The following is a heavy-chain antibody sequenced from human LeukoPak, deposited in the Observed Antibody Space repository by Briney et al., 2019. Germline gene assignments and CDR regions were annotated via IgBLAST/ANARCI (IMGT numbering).Heavy chain of an antibody. CDR2: INPNSGGT. CDR3: ARIITIFGVVSFDY. J-gene: IGHJ4*02. D-gene: IGHD3-3*01. Sequence: ASVKVSCKASGYTFTGYYMHWVRQAPGQGLEWMGWINPNSGGTNYAQKFQGRVTMTRDTSISTAYMELSRLRSDDTAVYYCARIITIFGVVSFDYWGQGTLVTVSS. CDR1: GYTFTGYY. V-gene: IGHV1-2*02.